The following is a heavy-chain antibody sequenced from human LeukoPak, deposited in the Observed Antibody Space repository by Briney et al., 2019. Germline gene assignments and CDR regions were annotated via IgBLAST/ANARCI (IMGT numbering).Heavy chain of an antibody. Sequence: SETLSLTCTVSGGSISSSSQYWGWIRQPPGKGLEGIVSIYYSGSTYYNPSRKSRITIYVDTTKNQFSLKLSSVTAADTAVYYCTRHGCSSTSCYRANWYFYLWGRGTLVTVSS. D-gene: IGHD2-2*02. V-gene: IGHV4-39*01. CDR2: IYYSGST. CDR3: TRHGCSSTSCYRANWYFYL. J-gene: IGHJ2*01. CDR1: GGSISSSSQY.